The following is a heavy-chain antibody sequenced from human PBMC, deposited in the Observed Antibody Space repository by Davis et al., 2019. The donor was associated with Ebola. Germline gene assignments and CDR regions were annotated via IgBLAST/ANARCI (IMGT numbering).Heavy chain of an antibody. D-gene: IGHD6-6*01. CDR3: ARGGSSPYYYYYGMDV. Sequence: AASVKVSCKASGYTFSAYYIHWVRRAPGQGLEWMGGIIPIFGTANYAQKFQGRVTITADESTSTAYMELSSLRSEDTAVYYCARGGSSPYYYYYGMDVWGKGTTVTVSS. CDR2: IIPIFGTA. J-gene: IGHJ6*04. V-gene: IGHV1-69*13. CDR1: GYTFSAYY.